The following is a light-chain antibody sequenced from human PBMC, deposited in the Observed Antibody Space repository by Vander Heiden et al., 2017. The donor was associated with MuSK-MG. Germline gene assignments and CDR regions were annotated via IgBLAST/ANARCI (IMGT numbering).Light chain of an antibody. CDR3: QQSYSAPRT. V-gene: IGKV1-39*01. CDR1: PRIAGY. CDR2: AAT. Sequence: DIQWSQSPTYLSASVGDRVTITCRASPRIAGYLNWYQQKPGRAPRLLVYAATYLQSGAPSRFSGSGTETDFTLTISSLQPEDFATYYCQQSYSAPRTFGPGTRVDVK. J-gene: IGKJ3*01.